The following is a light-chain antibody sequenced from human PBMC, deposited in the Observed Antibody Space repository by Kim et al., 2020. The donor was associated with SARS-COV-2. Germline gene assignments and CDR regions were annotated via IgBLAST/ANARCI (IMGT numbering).Light chain of an antibody. V-gene: IGKV1-33*01. CDR2: GAS. J-gene: IGKJ2*01. CDR3: MQYDDLPYT. Sequence: GESDPLTCRARQDISYRLNWYQQKPGKAPKVVIAGASNLQSGAPSRFSGSGSGTEFTFSINNLQPEDIATYYCMQYDDLPYTFGRGTKLEI. CDR1: QDISYR.